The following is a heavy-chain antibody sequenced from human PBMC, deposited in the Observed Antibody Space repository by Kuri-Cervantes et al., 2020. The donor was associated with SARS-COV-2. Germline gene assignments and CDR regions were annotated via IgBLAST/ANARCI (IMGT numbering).Heavy chain of an antibody. CDR1: GFTFSNAW. J-gene: IGHJ5*02. V-gene: IGHV3-15*01. D-gene: IGHD2-2*01. CDR2: IKSKTDGGTT. Sequence: SCAASGFTFSNAWMSWVRQAPGKGLEWVGRIKSKTDGGTTDYAAPVKGRFTISRDDSKNTLYLQMNSLKTEDTAVYYCTTDPIVVVPAALRSWGQGTLVTVSS. CDR3: TTDPIVVVPAALRS.